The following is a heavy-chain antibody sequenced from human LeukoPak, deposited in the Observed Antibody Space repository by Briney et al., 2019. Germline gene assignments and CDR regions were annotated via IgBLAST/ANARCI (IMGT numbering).Heavy chain of an antibody. CDR3: ARGRYSSSINSMDV. J-gene: IGHJ3*01. CDR1: GGTFSSYT. Sequence: SVKVSCKASGGTFSSYTISWVRQAPGQGLEWMGGIIPIFGTANYAQKFQGRVTITADESTSTAYMELSSLRSEDTAVYYCARGRYSSSINSMDVWGHGTMVTVSS. CDR2: IIPIFGTA. D-gene: IGHD6-6*01. V-gene: IGHV1-69*13.